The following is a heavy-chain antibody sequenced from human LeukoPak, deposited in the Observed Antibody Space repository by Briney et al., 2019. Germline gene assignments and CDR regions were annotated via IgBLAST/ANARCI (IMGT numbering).Heavy chain of an antibody. Sequence: GGSLRLSCAASGFTISSYGMSWVRQAPGKGLEWVSSVSGGTTYYADSVQGRFTISRDNSKNTVSLQMNSLRAEDTAVYYCAKSVYGSGNYWGQGTLVTVSS. D-gene: IGHD3-10*01. J-gene: IGHJ4*02. CDR2: VSGGTT. V-gene: IGHV3-23*01. CDR3: AKSVYGSGNY. CDR1: GFTISSYG.